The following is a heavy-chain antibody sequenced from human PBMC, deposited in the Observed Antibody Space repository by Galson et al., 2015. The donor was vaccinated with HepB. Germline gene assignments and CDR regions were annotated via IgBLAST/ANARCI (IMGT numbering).Heavy chain of an antibody. D-gene: IGHD4/OR15-4a*01. CDR1: GFIFNRYY. CDR2: IKQDGSGK. J-gene: IGHJ4*02. Sequence: SLRLSCAASGFIFNRYYMAWVRQAPGKGLEWVANIKQDGSGKWHADSVKGRFTISKDNAKNSLYLQMNGLRTEDTAIYYCAREDNGGFDYWGQGTLVTVSS. CDR3: AREDNGGFDY. V-gene: IGHV3-7*03.